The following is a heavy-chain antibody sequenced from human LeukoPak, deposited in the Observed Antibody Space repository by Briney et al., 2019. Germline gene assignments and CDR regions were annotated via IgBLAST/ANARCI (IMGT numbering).Heavy chain of an antibody. CDR2: IYTSGST. CDR3: ARDNGYYDSSGYYAPYYYYGMDV. V-gene: IGHV4-4*07. J-gene: IGHJ6*02. CDR1: GGSISSYY. Sequence: PSETLSLTCTVSGGSISSYYWSWIRQPAGKGLEWIGRIYTSGSTNYNPSLKSRVTMSVDTSKNQFSLKLSSVTAADTAVYYCARDNGYYDSSGYYAPYYYYGMDVWGQGTTVTVSS. D-gene: IGHD3-22*01.